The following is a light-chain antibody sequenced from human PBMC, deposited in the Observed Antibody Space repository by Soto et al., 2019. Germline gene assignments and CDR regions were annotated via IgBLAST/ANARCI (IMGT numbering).Light chain of an antibody. CDR2: EVS. CDR3: SSYTSSGTHWV. V-gene: IGLV2-14*01. Sequence: QSVLTQPASVSGSPGQSITISCTGSSSDIGTYNYLSWYQQHPGKAPKLMIYEVSDRPSGISKRFSGSKSGNTASLTISGLQAEDEADYYCSSYTSSGTHWVFGGGTKLTVL. J-gene: IGLJ3*02. CDR1: SSDIGTYNY.